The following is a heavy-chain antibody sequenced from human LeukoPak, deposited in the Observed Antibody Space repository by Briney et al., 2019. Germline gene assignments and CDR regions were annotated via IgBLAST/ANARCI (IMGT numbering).Heavy chain of an antibody. J-gene: IGHJ4*02. CDR3: ARDGYSNYDY. V-gene: IGHV4-34*01. D-gene: IGHD4-11*01. CDR2: IDHSGST. Sequence: PSETLSLTCAVYGGSFSGFYWNWIRQPPGKGLEWIGEIDHSGSTNYNPSLKSRVTISVDRANNQFSLKLSSVTAADTAVYYCARDGYSNYDYWGQGTLVTVSS. CDR1: GGSFSGFY.